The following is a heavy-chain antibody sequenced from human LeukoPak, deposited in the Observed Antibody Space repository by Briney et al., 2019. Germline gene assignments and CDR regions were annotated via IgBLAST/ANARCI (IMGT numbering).Heavy chain of an antibody. CDR3: ARAPHPGYCSGGSCYSGNWFDP. CDR1: GGSFSGYY. D-gene: IGHD2-15*01. Sequence: LETLSLTCAVYGGSFSGYYWSWIRHPPGKVLEWMGEINHSGRTNYNPSLQSLVTISVNTSKNEFSLKLSSVTAADTAVYYCARAPHPGYCSGGSCYSGNWFDPWGQGTLVTVSS. CDR2: INHSGRT. V-gene: IGHV4-34*01. J-gene: IGHJ5*02.